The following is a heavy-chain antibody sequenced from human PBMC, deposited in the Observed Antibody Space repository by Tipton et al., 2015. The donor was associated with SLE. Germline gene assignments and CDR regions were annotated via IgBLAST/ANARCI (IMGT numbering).Heavy chain of an antibody. V-gene: IGHV4-59*02. Sequence: LSLTCTVSGGSVNGYYWSWIRQPPEKEPEWIGYIYYSGAAKYNPSLTSRVTISVDTSKNQFSLKLSSVTAADTAVYYCAKGGASSQWFDPWGQGTLVTVSS. CDR2: IYYSGAA. CDR3: AKGGASSQWFDP. J-gene: IGHJ5*02. D-gene: IGHD6-6*01. CDR1: GGSVNGYY.